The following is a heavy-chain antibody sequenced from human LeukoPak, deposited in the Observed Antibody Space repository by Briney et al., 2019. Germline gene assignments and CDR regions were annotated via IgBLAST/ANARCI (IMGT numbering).Heavy chain of an antibody. CDR1: GYSFTSYG. Sequence: ASVKVSCEASGYSFTSYGFNWVRQAPGQGLEWMGWMSAYNGKTNYAHSLQGRVTMTTDTSTSTAYMELRSLRSDDTAVYYCARRPYDCSSTSCHENDYWGQGTLVTVSS. CDR2: MSAYNGKT. V-gene: IGHV1-18*01. D-gene: IGHD2-2*01. J-gene: IGHJ4*02. CDR3: ARRPYDCSSTSCHENDY.